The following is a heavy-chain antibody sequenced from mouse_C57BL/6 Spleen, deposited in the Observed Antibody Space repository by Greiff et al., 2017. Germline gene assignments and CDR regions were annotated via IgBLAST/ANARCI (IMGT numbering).Heavy chain of an antibody. Sequence: EVMLVESGGGLVKPGGSLKLSCAASGFTFSSYTMSWVRQTPEKRLEWVATLSGGGGNTYYPDSVKGRFTISRSNDKNTLYLHMSSLRSEDTALYYCARSQAWFAYWGQGTLVTVSA. V-gene: IGHV5-9*01. J-gene: IGHJ3*01. D-gene: IGHD3-2*02. CDR3: ARSQAWFAY. CDR2: LSGGGGNT. CDR1: GFTFSSYT.